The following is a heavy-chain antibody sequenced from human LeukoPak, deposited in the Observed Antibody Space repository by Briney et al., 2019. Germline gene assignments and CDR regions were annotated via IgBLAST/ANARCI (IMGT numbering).Heavy chain of an antibody. D-gene: IGHD6-13*01. Sequence: SETLSLTCAVSGGSISSGGYSWSWIRQPPGKGQEWIGYIYHSGSTYYNPSLKSRVTISVDRSKNQFSLKLSSVTAADTAVYYCARVISSWYFDYWGQGTLVTVSS. J-gene: IGHJ4*02. CDR2: IYHSGST. V-gene: IGHV4-30-2*01. CDR1: GGSISSGGYS. CDR3: ARVISSWYFDY.